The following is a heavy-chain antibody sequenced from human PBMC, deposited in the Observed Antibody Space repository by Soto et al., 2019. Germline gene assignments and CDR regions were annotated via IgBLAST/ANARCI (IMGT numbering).Heavy chain of an antibody. CDR3: AREGEYWFDP. J-gene: IGHJ5*02. CDR2: ISSSGTTK. D-gene: IGHD3-16*01. V-gene: IGHV3-11*01. CDR1: GFNFSDHY. Sequence: GGALRLSCVASGFNFSDHYITWIRQAPGKGLEWVSPISSSGTTKEYADSVKGRFTISRDNAKNSLSLQMNGLRAEDTAVYYCAREGEYWFDPWGQGTLVTVSS.